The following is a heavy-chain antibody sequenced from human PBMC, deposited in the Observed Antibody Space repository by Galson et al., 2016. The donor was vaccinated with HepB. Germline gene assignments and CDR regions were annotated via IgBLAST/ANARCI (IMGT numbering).Heavy chain of an antibody. CDR1: GYPFTHYT. CDR3: ARVGEDPRTGDSSGLTY. D-gene: IGHD3-10*01. V-gene: IGHV1-3*01. Sequence: SVKVSCKASGYPFTHYTIHWVRQAPGQGLEWMGWINPGNGNAKYSQTFQGSVTFTRDTSATTAYMEVSSLRSEDTAVFYCARVGEDPRTGDSSGLTYWGQGSQVTVSS. J-gene: IGHJ4*02. CDR2: INPGNGNA.